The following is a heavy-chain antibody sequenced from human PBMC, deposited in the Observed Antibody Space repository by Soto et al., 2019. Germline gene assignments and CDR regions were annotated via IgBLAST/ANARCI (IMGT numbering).Heavy chain of an antibody. D-gene: IGHD3-9*01. CDR2: IYYSGST. V-gene: IGHV4-59*08. Sequence: ASETLSLTCTVSGGSISSYYWSWIRQPPGKGLEWIGYIYYSGSTNYNPSLKSRVTISVDTSKNQFSLKLSSVTAADTAVYYCARNLRYFDWLLYDDAFDIWGQGTMVTVSS. J-gene: IGHJ3*02. CDR3: ARNLRYFDWLLYDDAFDI. CDR1: GGSISSYY.